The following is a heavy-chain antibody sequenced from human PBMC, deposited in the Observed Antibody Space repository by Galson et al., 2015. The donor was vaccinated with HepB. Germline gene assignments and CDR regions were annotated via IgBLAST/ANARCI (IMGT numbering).Heavy chain of an antibody. CDR1: GGSIASSSYY. D-gene: IGHD1-26*01. J-gene: IGHJ5*02. V-gene: IGHV4-39*01. CDR2: VHYSGSN. Sequence: LSLTCTVSGGSIASSSYYWVWIRQPPGKGLEWIGSVHYSGSNYYKPSLKSRVTISVDTSKNQFSLKLTSVTVADTAVYYCARGSYINWFDPWGQGILVTVSS. CDR3: ARGSYINWFDP.